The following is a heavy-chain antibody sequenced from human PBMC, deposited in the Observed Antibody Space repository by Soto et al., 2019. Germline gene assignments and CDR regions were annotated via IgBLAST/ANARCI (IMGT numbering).Heavy chain of an antibody. V-gene: IGHV3-48*03. CDR3: ARVHTEVKPGIIPHYYGMDV. D-gene: IGHD1-1*01. J-gene: IGHJ6*01. Sequence: EVELVESGGGLVQPGGALRLSCTASGFTFSTYEMNWVRQAPGKGLDWIAYITGSGGVIYFADSVKGRFSISRDNAKNGLYLEMNSLRAEDTAVYYCARVHTEVKPGIIPHYYGMDVWGQGTTVTVSS. CDR2: ITGSGGVI. CDR1: GFTFSTYE.